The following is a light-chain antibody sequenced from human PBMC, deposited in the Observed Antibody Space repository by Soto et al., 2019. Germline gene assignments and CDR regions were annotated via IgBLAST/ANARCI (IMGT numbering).Light chain of an antibody. J-gene: IGKJ1*01. CDR3: QQLDSDPPWT. Sequence: IQLTQSPSSLSASVGDRVTITCRASQDISTYLAWYQQQPGRAPKLLIYLASTLESGVPSRFSGSGSGTDFTITISRLQPDDFATYYCQQLDSDPPWTFGQGTRVEIK. CDR1: QDISTY. V-gene: IGKV1-9*01. CDR2: LAS.